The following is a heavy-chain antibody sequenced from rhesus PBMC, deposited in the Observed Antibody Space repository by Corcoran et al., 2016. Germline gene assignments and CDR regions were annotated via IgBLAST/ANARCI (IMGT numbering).Heavy chain of an antibody. Sequence: QVQLQESGPGLLKPSETLSLTCAVSGGSIIDSYRWSWIRQPPGKGLEWIGYIYGSSTGTNYNPSLKSRVTISKDTSKNQFSLKLSSVTAADTAVYYCARAPGGEQGFDYWGQGVLVTVSS. D-gene: IGHD1-44*02. V-gene: IGHV4S10*01. CDR1: GGSIIDSYR. J-gene: IGHJ4*01. CDR2: IYGSSTGT. CDR3: ARAPGGEQGFDY.